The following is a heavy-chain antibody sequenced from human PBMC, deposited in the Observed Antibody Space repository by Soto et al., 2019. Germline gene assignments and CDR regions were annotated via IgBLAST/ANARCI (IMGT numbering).Heavy chain of an antibody. V-gene: IGHV3-23*01. D-gene: IGHD6-19*01. CDR2: TRSNGEYT. CDR1: GFTFSNYA. J-gene: IGHJ4*02. Sequence: GGSLRLSCAGSGFTFSNYAMTWVRQAPGKGLEWVSTTRSNGEYTYYADSVKGRFTVSRDNSQNALFLEMSSLRAEDTAVYYCGKERRGSGWFVCDYWGQGELVTVSS. CDR3: GKERRGSGWFVCDY.